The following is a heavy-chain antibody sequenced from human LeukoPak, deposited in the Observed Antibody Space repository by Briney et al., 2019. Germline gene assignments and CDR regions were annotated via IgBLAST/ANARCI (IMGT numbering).Heavy chain of an antibody. CDR1: GDTFSNYV. CDR2: ITPMFGST. V-gene: IGHV1-69*13. Sequence: SVKVSCKAPGDTFSNYVISWFRQAPGQRPEWMGGITPMFGSTYFTQKFQGRVTFTADDSTTTAYMELSSLKFEDTAVYYCARDDPDVVVIPGAADVWGQGTLVTVS. CDR3: ARDDPDVVVIPGAADV. D-gene: IGHD2-21*01. J-gene: IGHJ3*01.